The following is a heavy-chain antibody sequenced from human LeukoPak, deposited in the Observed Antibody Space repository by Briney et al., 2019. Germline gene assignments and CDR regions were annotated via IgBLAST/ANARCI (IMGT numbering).Heavy chain of an antibody. V-gene: IGHV4-34*01. D-gene: IGHD3-10*01. CDR1: GGSFSGYY. J-gene: IGHJ6*02. CDR2: INHSGST. CDR3: ARFGCYYYGMDV. Sequence: PSETLSLTCAVYGGSFSGYYWSWIRQPPGKGLEWIGEINHSGSTNYNPSFKSRVTISVDTSKNQFSLKLSSVTAADTAVYYCARFGCYYYGMDVWGQGTTVTVSS.